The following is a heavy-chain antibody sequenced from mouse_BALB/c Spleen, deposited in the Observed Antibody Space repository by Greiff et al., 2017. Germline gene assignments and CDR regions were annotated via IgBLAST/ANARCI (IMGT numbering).Heavy chain of an antibody. Sequence: EVQLQQSGPELVKPGASVKVSCKASGYAFTSYNMYWVKQSHGKSLEWIGYIDPYNGDASYNQKFKGKATMTVDKSSSTAYMELARLTSEDSAIYYCARSELTGSPWFAYWGQGTLVTVSA. CDR2: IDPYNGDA. J-gene: IGHJ3*01. CDR3: ARSELTGSPWFAY. CDR1: GYAFTSYN. V-gene: IGHV1S135*01. D-gene: IGHD4-1*01.